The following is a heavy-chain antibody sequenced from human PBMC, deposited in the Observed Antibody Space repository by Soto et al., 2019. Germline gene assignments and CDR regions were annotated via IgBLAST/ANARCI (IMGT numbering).Heavy chain of an antibody. D-gene: IGHD4-17*01. CDR2: IYYSGST. Sequence: PSETLSLTCSVSGGSLSGFYWSWIRQPPGKGLEWIGYIYYSGSTNYNPSLKRRVTISVDTSKNQFSLKVSSVTAADTAVYYCARMTDYGDNDAYEIWGQGTMVTV. CDR3: ARMTDYGDNDAYEI. CDR1: GGSLSGFY. J-gene: IGHJ3*02. V-gene: IGHV4-59*01.